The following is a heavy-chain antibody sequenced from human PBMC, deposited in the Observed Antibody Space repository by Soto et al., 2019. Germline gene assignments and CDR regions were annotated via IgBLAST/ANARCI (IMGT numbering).Heavy chain of an antibody. D-gene: IGHD1-20*01. CDR1: GGSIRVQSYY. Sequence: SETLSLTCTVSGGSIRVQSYYWTWIRQTPGKGLEWVGSSYYSGTSYFNPALKGRVTISVDTSTNQFSLRLTSVTAADTAVYYCTRRYNGNDYYFDPWGQGTLVTVSS. J-gene: IGHJ5*02. CDR2: SYYSGTS. CDR3: TRRYNGNDYYFDP. V-gene: IGHV4-39*01.